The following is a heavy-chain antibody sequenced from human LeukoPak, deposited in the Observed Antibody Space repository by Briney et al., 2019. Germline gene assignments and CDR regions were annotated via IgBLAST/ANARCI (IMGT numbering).Heavy chain of an antibody. D-gene: IGHD6-19*01. CDR3: AKDASSGGVAEYEY. Sequence: GGSLRLSCAASGFTFSNYAMSWVRQAPGKGLEWVSGISGSGHNTYYADSVRGRFTISRDSSRNTLYLQMNSLRAEDTALYYCAKDASSGGVAEYEYWGQGTQVTVSS. V-gene: IGHV3-23*01. CDR1: GFTFSNYA. J-gene: IGHJ4*02. CDR2: ISGSGHNT.